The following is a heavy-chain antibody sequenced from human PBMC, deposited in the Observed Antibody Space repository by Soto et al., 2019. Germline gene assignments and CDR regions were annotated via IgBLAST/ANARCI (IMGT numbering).Heavy chain of an antibody. CDR3: AKHSSSAFYYYYYMDV. D-gene: IGHD2-2*01. CDR2: IFYSGST. Sequence: SETLSLTCTVSGGSISSYFWSWIRQPLGKGLEWIGSIFYSGSTYYNPSLKSRVTMSVDTSKNHFSLKLSSVTAADTAVYYCAKHSSSAFYYYYYMDVWGKGTTVTVSS. CDR1: GGSISSYF. V-gene: IGHV4-59*04. J-gene: IGHJ6*03.